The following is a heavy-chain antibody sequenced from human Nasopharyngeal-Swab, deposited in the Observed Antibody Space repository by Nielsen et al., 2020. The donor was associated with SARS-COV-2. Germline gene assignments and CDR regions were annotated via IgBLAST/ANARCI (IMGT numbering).Heavy chain of an antibody. Sequence: GGSLRLSCAASGFTFSCYAMHWVRQAPGKGLEWVAVISYDGSNKYYADSVKGRFTISRDNSKNTLYLQMNSLRAEDTAVYYCARDWAHYYGSGALLLWWFDPWGQGTLVTVSS. CDR2: ISYDGSNK. J-gene: IGHJ5*02. CDR1: GFTFSCYA. CDR3: ARDWAHYYGSGALLLWWFDP. V-gene: IGHV3-30-3*01. D-gene: IGHD3-10*01.